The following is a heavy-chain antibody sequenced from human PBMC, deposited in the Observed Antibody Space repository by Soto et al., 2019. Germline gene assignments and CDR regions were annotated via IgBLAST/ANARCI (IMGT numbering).Heavy chain of an antibody. CDR3: ATSEREWELLFRFDY. CDR2: ISYDGSNK. V-gene: IGHV3-30*03. D-gene: IGHD1-26*01. Sequence: QVQLVESGGGVVQPGRSLRLSCAASGFTFSSYGMHWVRQAPGKGLEWVAVISYDGSNKYYADSVKGRFTISRDNSKNTLYLQMNSLRAEDTAVCYCATSEREWELLFRFDYWGQGTLVTVSS. CDR1: GFTFSSYG. J-gene: IGHJ4*02.